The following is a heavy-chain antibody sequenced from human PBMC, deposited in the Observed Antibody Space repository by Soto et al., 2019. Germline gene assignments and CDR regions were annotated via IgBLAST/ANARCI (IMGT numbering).Heavy chain of an antibody. CDR1: GFIFSDYA. Sequence: GGSLGLSCAASGFIFSDYAMTWVRQAPGKGLEWVSGISGSGESIYYADSVEGRFTISRDNSKNTLYLQMNSLRGEDTAVYYCARDRHGSDWYTYYFYTLAVWGQGTTVTVSS. D-gene: IGHD6-13*01. CDR2: ISGSGESI. J-gene: IGHJ6*02. V-gene: IGHV3-23*01. CDR3: ARDRHGSDWYTYYFYTLAV.